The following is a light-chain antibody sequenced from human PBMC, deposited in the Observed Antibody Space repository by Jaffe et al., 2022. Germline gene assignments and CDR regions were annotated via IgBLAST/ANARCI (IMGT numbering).Light chain of an antibody. J-gene: IGKJ4*01. CDR2: AAS. Sequence: DIQLTQSPSFLSASVGDRVTITCRASQGIDSYLVWYQQKPGKVPNLLIYAASTLQSGVPSRFSGSGSGTEFTLTISSLQPEDFATYYCQQFKSYAFTFGGGTKVEI. CDR3: QQFKSYAFT. V-gene: IGKV1-9*01. CDR1: QGIDSY.